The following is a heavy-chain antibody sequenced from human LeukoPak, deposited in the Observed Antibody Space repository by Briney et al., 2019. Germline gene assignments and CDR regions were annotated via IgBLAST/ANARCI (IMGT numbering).Heavy chain of an antibody. CDR3: ARVDRRVGGWYNAFDI. CDR1: GFTFSSYA. Sequence: GGSLRLSCAASGFTFSSYAMRWVRQAPGKGLEGVAVISYDGSNKYYADSVKGRFTIPRDNSKNTLYLQMNSLRAEDTAVYYCARVDRRVGGWYNAFDIWGQGTMVTVSS. D-gene: IGHD6-19*01. CDR2: ISYDGSNK. J-gene: IGHJ3*02. V-gene: IGHV3-30*04.